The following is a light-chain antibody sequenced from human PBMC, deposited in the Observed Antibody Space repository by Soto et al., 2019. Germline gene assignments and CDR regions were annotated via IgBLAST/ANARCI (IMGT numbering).Light chain of an antibody. CDR1: SGGIASNY. J-gene: IGLJ2*01. CDR2: EHN. V-gene: IGLV6-57*04. Sequence: NFMLTQPHSVSESPGETVTISCTRTSGGIASNYVQWYQQRPGSAPTIVIYEHNQRPSAGPYRFSGSTDGSSNSASPTISLLHTEDEDDYCCQYYDSSSVLFGAGTKLTVL. CDR3: QYYDSSSVL.